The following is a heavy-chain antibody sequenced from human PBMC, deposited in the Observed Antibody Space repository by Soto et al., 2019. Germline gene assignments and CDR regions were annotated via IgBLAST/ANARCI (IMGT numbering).Heavy chain of an antibody. CDR3: AREGGNYFYGMDV. Sequence: GGSLRLSCAASGFTFGNYWMHWVRQAPGKGLVWVSRINGDGGSTTYADSVKGRFTISRDNAKNTLYLQMNSLRAEDTAVYYCAREGGNYFYGMDVWGQGTTVTVSS. V-gene: IGHV3-74*01. CDR2: INGDGGST. CDR1: GFTFGNYW. J-gene: IGHJ6*02.